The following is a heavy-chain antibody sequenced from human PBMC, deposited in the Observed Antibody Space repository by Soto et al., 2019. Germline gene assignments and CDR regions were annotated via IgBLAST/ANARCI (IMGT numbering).Heavy chain of an antibody. Sequence: QPGGSLRLSCSASGFTFSDFGMHWVRQAPGKGLEWVAIISYDGILKYYADSVKGRFTISRDTSKGAVYLQMNSLTPEDTAVYYCAKDFKVSGGHYGSLNYYYGMDVWGQGT. CDR3: AKDFKVSGGHYGSLNYYYGMDV. D-gene: IGHD3-10*01. CDR2: ISYDGILK. V-gene: IGHV3-30*18. CDR1: GFTFSDFG. J-gene: IGHJ6*02.